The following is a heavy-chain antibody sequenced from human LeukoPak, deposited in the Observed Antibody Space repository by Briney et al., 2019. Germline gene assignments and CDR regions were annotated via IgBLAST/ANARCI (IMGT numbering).Heavy chain of an antibody. Sequence: KPSETLSLTCTVSGGSIISYYWSWIRQPAGRGLEWIGRIYSSGSTNYNPSLKSRVTISLDKSKNQFSLKLSSVSAADTAVYYYARGGSSGPDYWGQGTLVTVSS. CDR3: ARGGSSGPDY. D-gene: IGHD6-19*01. V-gene: IGHV4-4*07. CDR2: IYSSGST. CDR1: GGSIISYY. J-gene: IGHJ4*02.